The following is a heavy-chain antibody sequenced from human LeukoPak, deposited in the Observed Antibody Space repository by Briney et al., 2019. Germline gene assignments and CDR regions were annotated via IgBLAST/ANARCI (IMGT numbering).Heavy chain of an antibody. Sequence: PGGSLRLSCAASGFTFSSYGMHWVRQAPGKGLEWVAFIRYVGSNKYYADSVKGRFTISRDNSKNTLYLQMNSLRIEDTAVYYCAAATAAAGASNGMDVWGQGTTVTVSS. CDR3: AAATAAAGASNGMDV. CDR2: IRYVGSNK. V-gene: IGHV3-30*02. D-gene: IGHD6-13*01. CDR1: GFTFSSYG. J-gene: IGHJ6*02.